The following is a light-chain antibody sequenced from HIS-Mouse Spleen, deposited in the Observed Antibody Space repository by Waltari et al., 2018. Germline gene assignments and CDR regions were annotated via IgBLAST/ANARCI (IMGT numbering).Light chain of an antibody. CDR1: RSNIGAGYD. J-gene: IGLJ3*02. CDR3: QSYDSSLSGWV. V-gene: IGLV1-40*01. Sequence: QSVLTQPPSVSGAPGQRVTISCTGRRSNIGAGYDVHWYQQLPGPAPKLLIYGNSNRPSGVPDRFSGSKSGTSASLAITGLQAEDEADYYCQSYDSSLSGWVFGGGTKLTVL. CDR2: GNS.